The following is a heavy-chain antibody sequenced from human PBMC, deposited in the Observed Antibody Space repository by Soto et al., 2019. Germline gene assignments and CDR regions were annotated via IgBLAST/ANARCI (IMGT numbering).Heavy chain of an antibody. J-gene: IGHJ4*02. CDR2: ISNSGGTI. D-gene: IGHD1-26*01. V-gene: IGHV3-23*01. Sequence: EVQLLEWGGGLVQPGGSLRLSCAASGFTFDNYAMSWVRQAPGTGLDWVSTISNSGGTIYYADSVRGRFTISRDNSKNTVYVQMNNLRAEDTAVYYCVMGNLCDHWGQGTLVTVSS. CDR3: VMGNLCDH. CDR1: GFTFDNYA.